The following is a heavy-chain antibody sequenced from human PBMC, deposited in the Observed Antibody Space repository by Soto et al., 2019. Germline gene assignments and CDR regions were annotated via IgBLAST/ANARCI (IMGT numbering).Heavy chain of an antibody. CDR2: INAGNGNT. Sequence: GASVKVSCKASGYTFTSYAMHWVRQAPGQRLEWMGWINAGNGNTKYSQKFQGRVTITRDTSASTAHMELSSLRSEDTAVYYCAREYCSGGDFGSCYLVPDFSYYYYGMDVWGQGTTVTVSS. CDR1: GYTFTSYA. D-gene: IGHD2-15*01. J-gene: IGHJ6*02. V-gene: IGHV1-3*01. CDR3: AREYCSGGDFGSCYLVPDFSYYYYGMDV.